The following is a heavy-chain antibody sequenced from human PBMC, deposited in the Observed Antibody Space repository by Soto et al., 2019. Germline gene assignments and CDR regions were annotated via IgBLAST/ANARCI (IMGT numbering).Heavy chain of an antibody. Sequence: PGGSLRLSCAASGFTFSSYALNWVRQAPGKGLEWVSVISGGGYSTYYADSVKGRFTISRDNSKNTVYLQMNSLRAEDTAVYYCAQDYYDSSGYPPHFWGQGTQVTVSS. V-gene: IGHV3-23*01. CDR1: GFTFSSYA. D-gene: IGHD3-22*01. J-gene: IGHJ4*02. CDR2: ISGGGYST. CDR3: AQDYYDSSGYPPHF.